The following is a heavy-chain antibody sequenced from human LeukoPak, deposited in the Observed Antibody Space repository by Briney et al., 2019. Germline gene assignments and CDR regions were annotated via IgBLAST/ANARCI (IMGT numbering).Heavy chain of an antibody. CDR2: ISSSSSYI. Sequence: PGGSLRLSCAASGFTFSSYSMNWVRQAPGKGLEWVSSISSSSSYIYYADSVKGRFTISRDNAKDSLYLQMNSLRDEDTAVYYCAGEARGYMAFQIWGQGTVVTVSS. V-gene: IGHV3-21*04. CDR1: GFTFSSYS. J-gene: IGHJ3*02. D-gene: IGHD3-10*01. CDR3: AGEARGYMAFQI.